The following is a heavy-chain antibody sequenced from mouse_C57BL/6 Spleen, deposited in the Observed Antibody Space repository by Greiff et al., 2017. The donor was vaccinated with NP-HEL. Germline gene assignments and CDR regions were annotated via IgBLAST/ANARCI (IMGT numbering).Heavy chain of an antibody. CDR2: ISSGSSTI. Sequence: DVKLVESGGGLVKPGGSLKLSCAASGFTFSDYGMHWVRQAPEKGLEWVAYISSGSSTIYYADTVKGRFTISRDNAKNTLFLQMTSLRSEDTAMYYCARQRDYYGSTSGFAYWGQGTLVTVSA. J-gene: IGHJ3*01. D-gene: IGHD1-1*01. V-gene: IGHV5-17*01. CDR1: GFTFSDYG. CDR3: ARQRDYYGSTSGFAY.